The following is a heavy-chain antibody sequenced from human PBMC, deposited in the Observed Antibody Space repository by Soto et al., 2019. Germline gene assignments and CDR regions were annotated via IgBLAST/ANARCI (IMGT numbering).Heavy chain of an antibody. V-gene: IGHV3-23*01. J-gene: IGHJ4*02. CDR3: AKSPSITIFGSPGY. CDR1: GFTFSSYA. CDR2: ISGSGGST. D-gene: IGHD3-3*01. Sequence: PGGSLRLSCAASGFTFSSYAMSWVRQAPGKGLEWVSAISGSGGSTYYADSVKGRFTISRDNSKNTLYLQMNSLRAEDTAVYYCAKSPSITIFGSPGYWGQGTLVTVSS.